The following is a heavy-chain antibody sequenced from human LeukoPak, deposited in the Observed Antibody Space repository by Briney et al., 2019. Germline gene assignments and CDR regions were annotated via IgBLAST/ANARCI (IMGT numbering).Heavy chain of an antibody. CDR1: GGTFSSYT. J-gene: IGHJ5*02. V-gene: IGHV1-69*06. CDR3: AREKDDSSGYYPSNNWFDP. CDR2: IIPLFGTP. Sequence: SVKVSCKASGGTFSSYTISWVRQAPGQGLEWMGGIIPLFGTPDYAQKFQDRLTITADTSTSTAYMELRSLRSDDTAVYYCAREKDDSSGYYPSNNWFDPWGQGTLVTVSS. D-gene: IGHD3-22*01.